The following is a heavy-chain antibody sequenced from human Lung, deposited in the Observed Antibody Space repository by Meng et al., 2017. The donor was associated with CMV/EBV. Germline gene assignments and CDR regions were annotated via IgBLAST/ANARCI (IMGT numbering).Heavy chain of an antibody. Sequence: GGPLRLXCAASGFTFSSYGMHWVRQAPGKGLEWVAVIWYDGSDKYYADSVKGRFTISRDNSKNTLYLQMSSLRAEDTAVYYCAKGDYYGSGQSSEYWGQGTXVNVDS. J-gene: IGHJ4*02. V-gene: IGHV3-33*06. CDR1: GFTFSSYG. D-gene: IGHD3-10*01. CDR2: IWYDGSDK. CDR3: AKGDYYGSGQSSEY.